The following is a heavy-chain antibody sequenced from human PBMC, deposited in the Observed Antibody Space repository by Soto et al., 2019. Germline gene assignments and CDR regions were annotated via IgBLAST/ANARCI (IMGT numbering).Heavy chain of an antibody. D-gene: IGHD5-18*01. J-gene: IGHJ6*02. CDR3: ARSGYSYYYGMDV. CDR2: IWPSDSDT. V-gene: IGHV5-51*01. Sequence: GESLKISCKGSGYSFTDYWIGWVRQMPGKGLEWMGIIWPSDSDTRYSPSFQGQVTISADKSINTAYLQWGSLKASDTAIYYCARSGYSYYYGMDVWGQGTTVTVSS. CDR1: GYSFTDYW.